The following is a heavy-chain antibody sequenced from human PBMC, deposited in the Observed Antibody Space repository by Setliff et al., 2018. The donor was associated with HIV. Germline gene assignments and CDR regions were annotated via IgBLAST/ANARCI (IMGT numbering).Heavy chain of an antibody. J-gene: IGHJ4*02. D-gene: IGHD6-19*01. V-gene: IGHV4-39*01. CDR1: GGSISSSSDY. CDR3: ARQNSGWGVGLYYFDY. Sequence: SETLSLTCGVSGGSISSSSDYWGWIRQPPGKGLEWIGSIYYSGSIYYNPSLKSRVTISVDTPNNHFSLRLSSVTAADTALYYCARQNSGWGVGLYYFDYWGQGTLVTVSS. CDR2: IYYSGSI.